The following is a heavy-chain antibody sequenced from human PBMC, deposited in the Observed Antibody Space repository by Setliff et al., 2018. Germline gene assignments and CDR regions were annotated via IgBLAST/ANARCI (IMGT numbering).Heavy chain of an antibody. D-gene: IGHD1-20*01. CDR3: AKGGNITRETYYYYGMDV. CDR2: ISGYSGKT. CDR1: TNALTDSV. J-gene: IGHJ6*02. Sequence: ASVKVSCKTSTNALTDSVVSWVRQAPGQGLEWVGWISGYSGKTYYAQKFQGRVAITTDTSTSTAYMELRSLRSDDTAVYYCAKGGNITRETYYYYGMDVWGQGTTVTVSS. V-gene: IGHV1-18*01.